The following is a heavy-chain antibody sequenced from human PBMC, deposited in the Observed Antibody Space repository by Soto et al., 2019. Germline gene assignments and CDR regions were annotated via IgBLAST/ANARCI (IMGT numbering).Heavy chain of an antibody. J-gene: IGHJ6*03. CDR2: IYYSGST. D-gene: IGHD4-17*01. CDR3: ARDTPYYGDSRPGYYYYDMDV. V-gene: IGHV4-59*01. Sequence: SETLSLTCTVSGGSISTYYWSWIRQPPGKGLEWIGYIYYSGSTNYNPSLKSRVTISVDTSKNQFSLKLSSVTAADTAVYYCARDTPYYGDSRPGYYYYDMDVWGKGTTVTVSS. CDR1: GGSISTYY.